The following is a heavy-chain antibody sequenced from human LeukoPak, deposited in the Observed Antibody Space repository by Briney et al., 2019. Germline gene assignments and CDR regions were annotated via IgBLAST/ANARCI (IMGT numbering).Heavy chain of an antibody. CDR1: GYTFTSYG. Sequence: ASVKVSCKTSGYTFTSYGISWVRQAPGQGLEWIGWISAYNGNTNYAQKLQGRVTMTTDTSISTAYMELSRLRSDDTAVYYCARDRGGSSGWYGTPDAFDIWGQGTMVTVSS. J-gene: IGHJ3*02. CDR2: ISAYNGNT. D-gene: IGHD6-19*01. CDR3: ARDRGGSSGWYGTPDAFDI. V-gene: IGHV1-18*01.